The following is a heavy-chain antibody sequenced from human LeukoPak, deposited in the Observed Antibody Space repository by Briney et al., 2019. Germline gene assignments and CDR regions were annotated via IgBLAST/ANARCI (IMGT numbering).Heavy chain of an antibody. CDR3: ARRLLLQQGIDY. V-gene: IGHV4-39*07. CDR1: GVPINRGAYH. CDR2: INHSGST. Sequence: SETLSLTCTVSGVPINRGAYHWAWIRQYPGKGLEWIGEINHSGSTNYNPSLKSRVTISVDTSKNQFSLKLSSVTAADTAVYYCARRLLLQQGIDYWGQGTLVTVSS. J-gene: IGHJ4*02. D-gene: IGHD4-11*01.